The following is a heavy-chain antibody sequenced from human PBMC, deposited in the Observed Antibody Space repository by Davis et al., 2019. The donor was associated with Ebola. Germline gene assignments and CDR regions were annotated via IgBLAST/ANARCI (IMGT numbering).Heavy chain of an antibody. CDR1: GGTFSSYA. CDR3: ARGGYCTSTSCYSSYYYYGMDV. D-gene: IGHD2-2*01. CDR2: IIPIFGTA. Sequence: SVKVSCKASGGTFSSYAISWVRQAPGQGLEWMGGIIPIFGTANYAQKFQGRVTITADKSTSTAYMELSSLRSEDTAVYYCARGGYCTSTSCYSSYYYYGMDVWGQGTTVTVSS. V-gene: IGHV1-69*06. J-gene: IGHJ6*02.